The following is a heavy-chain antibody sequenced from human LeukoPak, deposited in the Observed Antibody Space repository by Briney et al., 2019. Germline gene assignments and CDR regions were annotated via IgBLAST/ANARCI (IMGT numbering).Heavy chain of an antibody. CDR3: TRTEYSSSSVWFDP. Sequence: GGSLRLSCAASGFTFSGSAMHWVRQASGKGLEWVGRIRSKANSYATAYAASVKGRFTISRDDSKNTAYLQINSLTTEDTAVYYCTRTEYSSSSVWFDPWGQGTLVTVSS. CDR1: GFTFSGSA. J-gene: IGHJ5*02. CDR2: IRSKANSYAT. V-gene: IGHV3-73*01. D-gene: IGHD6-6*01.